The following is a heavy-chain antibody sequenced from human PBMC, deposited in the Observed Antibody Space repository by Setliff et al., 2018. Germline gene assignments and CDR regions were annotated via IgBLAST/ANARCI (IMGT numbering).Heavy chain of an antibody. CDR2: IYHSGST. CDR1: GGSISNYY. J-gene: IGHJ4*02. Sequence: PSETLSLTCTVSGGSISNYYWGWIRQPPGKGLEWIGSIYHSGSTYYNPSLKSRVTISVDTSMNQFSLKLSSVTAADTAVYYCARSFSRREKFLLDYWGQGALVTVSS. CDR3: ARSFSRREKFLLDY. V-gene: IGHV4-39*07.